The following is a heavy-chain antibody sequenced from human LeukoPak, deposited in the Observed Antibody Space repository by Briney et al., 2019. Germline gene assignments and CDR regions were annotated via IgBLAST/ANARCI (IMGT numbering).Heavy chain of an antibody. D-gene: IGHD3-9*01. J-gene: IGHJ6*02. CDR2: ISSGGSTI. CDR3: ARDGLRNDILTGYYYYYYGMDV. CDR1: GFTFSSYE. V-gene: IGHV3-48*03. Sequence: GSLRLSCAASGFTFSSYEMSWVRQAPGKGLEWVSYISSGGSTIYYADSVKGRFTISRDNAKNSLYLQMNSLRAEDTAVYYCARDGLRNDILTGYYYYYYGMDVWGQGTTVTVSS.